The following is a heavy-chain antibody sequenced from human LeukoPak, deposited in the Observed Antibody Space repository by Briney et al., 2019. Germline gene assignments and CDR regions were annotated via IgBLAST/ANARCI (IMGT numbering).Heavy chain of an antibody. Sequence: SETLSLTCTVSGGSISSSSYYWGWIRQPPGKGLEWIGEINHSGSTNYNPSLKSRVTISVDTSKNQFSLKLSSVTAADTAVYYCARGRVHYYGSGSYYGPWGQGTLVTVSS. J-gene: IGHJ5*02. CDR1: GGSISSSSYY. CDR3: ARGRVHYYGSGSYYGP. V-gene: IGHV4-39*07. D-gene: IGHD3-10*01. CDR2: INHSGST.